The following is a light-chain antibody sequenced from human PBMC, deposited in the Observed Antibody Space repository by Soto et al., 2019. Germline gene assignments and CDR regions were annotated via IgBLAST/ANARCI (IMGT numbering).Light chain of an antibody. V-gene: IGKV3-20*01. J-gene: IGKJ2*01. CDR3: QQYGSSPYT. Sequence: EIVLTQSPGTLSLSPGERATLSCRASQSVTSSYLAWHQQKPGQGPRLLIYGASSRATSIPDRFSGGGSGTDFTLTISRLEPEDFAVYYCQQYGSSPYTFGQGTKLEIK. CDR1: QSVTSSY. CDR2: GAS.